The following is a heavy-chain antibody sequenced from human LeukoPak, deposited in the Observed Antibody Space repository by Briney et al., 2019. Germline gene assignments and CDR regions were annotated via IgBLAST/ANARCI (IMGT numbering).Heavy chain of an antibody. CDR3: TRVAGYFGLYGMDV. CDR1: GFIFSGSA. CDR2: ITSEANSYAT. V-gene: IGHV3-73*01. Sequence: GGSLTLSCAASGFIFSGSAMHWVRQASGKGLEWVGRITSEANSYATAYAASVKGRFTISRDDSNNTAYLQMSSLKTEDTAVYYCTRVAGYFGLYGMDVWGKGTTVTVSS. J-gene: IGHJ6*04. D-gene: IGHD2/OR15-2a*01.